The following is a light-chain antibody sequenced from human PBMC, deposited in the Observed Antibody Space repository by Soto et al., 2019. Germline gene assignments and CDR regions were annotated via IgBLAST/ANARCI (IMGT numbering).Light chain of an antibody. V-gene: IGKV4-1*01. J-gene: IGKJ1*01. Sequence: DIVMTQSPDSLAVSLGERATINCKSSRSVLYNSNNKNYLAWYQQKPGQPPKLLIYWASARQSGVPGRFSGSGSGTDFALTISSLQAEDVAVYYCQQYYSTPRTFGQGTKVEIK. CDR3: QQYYSTPRT. CDR1: RSVLYNSNNKNY. CDR2: WAS.